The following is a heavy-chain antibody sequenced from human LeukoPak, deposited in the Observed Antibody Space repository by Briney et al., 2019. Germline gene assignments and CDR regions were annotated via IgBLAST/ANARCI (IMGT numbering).Heavy chain of an antibody. CDR1: GFTFSSYA. D-gene: IGHD1-1*01. J-gene: IGHJ4*02. V-gene: IGHV3-48*03. Sequence: PGGSLRLSCAASGFTFSSYAMSWVRQAPGKGLEWVSYISSSGSTIYYADSVKGRFTISRDNAKNSLYLQMNSLRAEDTAVYYCARGDVQLERGSPLFDYWGQGTLVTVSS. CDR2: ISSSGSTI. CDR3: ARGDVQLERGSPLFDY.